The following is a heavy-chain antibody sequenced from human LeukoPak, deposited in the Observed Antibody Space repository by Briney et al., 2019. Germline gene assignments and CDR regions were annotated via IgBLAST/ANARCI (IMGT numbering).Heavy chain of an antibody. CDR2: IYYSGST. D-gene: IGHD4-23*01. CDR1: GGSISSSSYY. V-gene: IGHV4-39*01. CDR3: ARITVVTPYFDY. Sequence: SETLSLTCTVSGGSISSSSYYWGCIRQPPGKGLEWIGSIYYSGSTYYNPSLKSRVTISVDTSKNQFSLKLSSVTAADTAVYYCARITVVTPYFDYWGQGTLVTVSS. J-gene: IGHJ4*02.